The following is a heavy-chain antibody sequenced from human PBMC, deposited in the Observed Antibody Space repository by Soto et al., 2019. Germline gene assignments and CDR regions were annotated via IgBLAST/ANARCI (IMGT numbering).Heavy chain of an antibody. J-gene: IGHJ4*02. CDR2: ISGSGGST. CDR1: GFTFSSYA. CDR3: AIVSLKDYGDYVPYYFDY. V-gene: IGHV3-23*01. D-gene: IGHD4-17*01. Sequence: GGSLRLSCAASGFTFSSYAMSWVRQAPGKGLEWVSAISGSGGSTYYADSVKGRFTISRDNSKNTLYLQMNSLRAEDTAVYYCAIVSLKDYGDYVPYYFDYWGQGTLVTVSS.